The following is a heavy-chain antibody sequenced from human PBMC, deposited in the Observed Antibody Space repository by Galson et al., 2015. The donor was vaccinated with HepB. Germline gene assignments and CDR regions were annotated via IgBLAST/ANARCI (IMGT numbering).Heavy chain of an antibody. D-gene: IGHD5-18*01. J-gene: IGHJ4*02. CDR3: ARNLKDTAAFDF. CDR1: GDRVSGTGAT. V-gene: IGHV6-1*01. Sequence: RAISGDRVSGTGATWNWITRPRSRGLEGLGGAYLRTEWTPDYADSLKSRMTIRPDTSRNQLSLQLNSVTPEDTGIYDCARNLKDTAAFDFWGQGTLVTVSS. CDR2: AYLRTEWTP.